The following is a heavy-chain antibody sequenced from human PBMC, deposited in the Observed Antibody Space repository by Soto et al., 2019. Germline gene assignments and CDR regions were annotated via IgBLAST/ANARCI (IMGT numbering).Heavy chain of an antibody. CDR2: IYHSGST. Sequence: SETLSLTCPVSGGSISSSNWCSCVRQPPGKGLEWIGEIYHSGSTNYNPSLKSRVTISVDKSKNQFSLKASDTAIYYCARGQTKYYSTSGSYPFDFWGPGTLVTVSS. J-gene: IGHJ4*02. V-gene: IGHV4-4*02. CDR3: ARGQTKYYSTSGSYPFDF. CDR1: GGSISSSNW. D-gene: IGHD3-22*01.